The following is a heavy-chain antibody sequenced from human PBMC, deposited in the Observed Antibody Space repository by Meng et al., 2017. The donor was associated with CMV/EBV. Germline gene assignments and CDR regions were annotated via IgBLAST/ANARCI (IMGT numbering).Heavy chain of an antibody. CDR1: GFTFSNAW. CDR3: TTVPYDSSGYYYADYYYYGMDV. CDR2: IKSKTDGGTT. V-gene: IGHV3-15*01. D-gene: IGHD3-22*01. J-gene: IGHJ6*02. Sequence: GESLKISCAASGFTFSNAWMSWVRQAPGKGLEWGGRIKSKTDGGTTDYAAPVKGRFTISRDDSNNTLYLQMNSLKTEDTAVYYCTTVPYDSSGYYYADYYYYGMDVWGQGTTVTVSS.